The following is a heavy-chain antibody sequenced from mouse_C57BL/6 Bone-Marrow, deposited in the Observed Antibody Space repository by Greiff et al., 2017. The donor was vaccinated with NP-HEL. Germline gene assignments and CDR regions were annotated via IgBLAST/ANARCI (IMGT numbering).Heavy chain of an antibody. V-gene: IGHV5-16*01. CDR2: INYDGSST. J-gene: IGHJ2*01. Sequence: EVKLVESEGGLVQPGSSMKLSCTASGFTFSDYYMAWVRQVPEKGLEWVANINYDGSSTYYLDSLKSRFIISRDNAKNILYLQMSSLKSEDTATYYCARDRRGEGYFDYWGQGTTLTVSS. CDR1: GFTFSDYY. CDR3: ARDRRGEGYFDY.